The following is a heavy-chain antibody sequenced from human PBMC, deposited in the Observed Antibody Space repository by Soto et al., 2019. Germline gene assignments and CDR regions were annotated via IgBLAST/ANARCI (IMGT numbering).Heavy chain of an antibody. Sequence: QVQLVESGGGEVQPGRSLTISCAASGFTFSTYGMHWVRQTPGKGLEGVAVISYDGTNKFYSDSVKGRFTISRDNFKNTLTLQMNSMRADDTAVYSCAKDLQSYGDYDYYCYGMDVWVLGTRVTVSS. V-gene: IGHV3-30*18. J-gene: IGHJ6*02. D-gene: IGHD4-17*01. CDR1: GFTFSTYG. CDR3: AKDLQSYGDYDYYCYGMDV. CDR2: ISYDGTNK.